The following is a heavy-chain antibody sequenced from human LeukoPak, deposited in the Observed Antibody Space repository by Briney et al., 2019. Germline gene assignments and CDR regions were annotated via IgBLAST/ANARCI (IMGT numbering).Heavy chain of an antibody. CDR3: ARDRYDIVVVPAARGPYGMDV. V-gene: IGHV3-9*01. Sequence: PGRSLRLSCAGSGFIFNNYAMHWVRQPPGKGLEWVSGISWNSGSIDYADSVKGRFTISRDNAKNSLYLQMNSLRAEDTAVYYCARDRYDIVVVPAARGPYGMDVWGQGTTVTVSS. J-gene: IGHJ6*02. D-gene: IGHD2-2*01. CDR2: ISWNSGSI. CDR1: GFIFNNYA.